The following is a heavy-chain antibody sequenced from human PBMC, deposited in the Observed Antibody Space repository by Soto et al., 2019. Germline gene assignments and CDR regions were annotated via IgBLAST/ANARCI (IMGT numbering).Heavy chain of an antibody. CDR1: GGTFSSYA. Sequence: QVQLVQSGAEVKKPGSSVKVSCKASGGTFSSYAISWVRQAPGQGLAWMGGTIPIFGTADYAQKFQGRVTTTADESTSTDYMELSSVRSGDTAVYYCARECRYCSGGSCYFRPGIDYWGQGTLVTVSS. J-gene: IGHJ4*02. D-gene: IGHD2-15*01. V-gene: IGHV1-69*12. CDR2: TIPIFGTA. CDR3: ARECRYCSGGSCYFRPGIDY.